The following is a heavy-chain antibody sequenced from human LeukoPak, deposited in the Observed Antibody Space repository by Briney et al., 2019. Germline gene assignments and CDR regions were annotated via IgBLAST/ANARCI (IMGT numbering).Heavy chain of an antibody. J-gene: IGHJ5*02. CDR1: GFTFSSYA. D-gene: IGHD2-8*01. V-gene: IGHV3-23*01. CDR2: ISGSGGST. CDR3: AKDRLMVYTANWFDP. Sequence: PGGSLRLSCAASGFTFSSYAMSWVRQAPGKGLEWVSAISGSGGSTYYADSVKGRFTISRDNSKNTLYLQMNSLRAEDTAVYYCAKDRLMVYTANWFDPWGQGTLVTVSS.